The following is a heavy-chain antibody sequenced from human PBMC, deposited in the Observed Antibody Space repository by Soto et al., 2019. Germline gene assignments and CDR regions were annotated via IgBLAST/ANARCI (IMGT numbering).Heavy chain of an antibody. J-gene: IGHJ4*02. CDR3: ARQRRDFDY. CDR1: GGSISNYY. V-gene: IGHV4-59*08. Sequence: PSETLSLTCTVSGGSISNYYWSWIRQPPGKGLQWIGYIFSSGSTNYNPSLKSRVTISVDTSKNQFSLNLSSVTAADTAVYYCARQRRDFDYWGQGSQVTVSS. CDR2: IFSSGST.